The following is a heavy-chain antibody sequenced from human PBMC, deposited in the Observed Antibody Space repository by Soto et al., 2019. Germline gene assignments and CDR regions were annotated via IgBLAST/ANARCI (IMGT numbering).Heavy chain of an antibody. CDR3: ARGVYGDYDYYYYYYYMDV. V-gene: IGHV4-59*01. CDR1: GGSISSYY. CDR2: IYYSGST. D-gene: IGHD4-17*01. J-gene: IGHJ6*03. Sequence: SETLSLTCTVSGGSISSYYWSWIRRPPGKGLEWIGYIYYSGSTNYNPSLKSRVTISVDTSKNQFPLKLSSVTAADTAVYYCARGVYGDYDYYYYYYYMDVWGKGTTVTVSS.